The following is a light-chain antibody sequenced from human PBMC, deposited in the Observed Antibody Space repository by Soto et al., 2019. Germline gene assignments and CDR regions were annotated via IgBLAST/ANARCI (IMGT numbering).Light chain of an antibody. Sequence: EIVLTQSPGTLSLSPGERATLSCRASQSVSSSYLAWYQQKPGQAPRLLIYGASSRATGIPDRFSGSGSGTAFTLTISRLEPEDFAVYYCQQFGNSPYTFDQGTRLEIK. V-gene: IGKV3-20*01. J-gene: IGKJ2*01. CDR3: QQFGNSPYT. CDR1: QSVSSSY. CDR2: GAS.